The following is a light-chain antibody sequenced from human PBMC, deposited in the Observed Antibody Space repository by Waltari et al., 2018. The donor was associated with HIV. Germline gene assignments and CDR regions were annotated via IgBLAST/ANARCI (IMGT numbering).Light chain of an antibody. Sequence: QSALTQPASVSGSPGQSLTISCTATSGYVGAYKYVSWYQQQPGTVPRLIIYDVSNRPSGVSSRFSGSKSGNTASLTISGLQGDDEADYFCSAYASGYTYVFGPGTKVTVL. CDR3: SAYASGYTYV. CDR2: DVS. J-gene: IGLJ1*01. V-gene: IGLV2-14*03. CDR1: SGYVGAYKY.